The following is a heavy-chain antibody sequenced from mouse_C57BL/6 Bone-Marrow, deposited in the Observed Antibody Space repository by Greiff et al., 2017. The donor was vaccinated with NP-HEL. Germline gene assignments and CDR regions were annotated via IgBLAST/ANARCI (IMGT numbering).Heavy chain of an antibody. V-gene: IGHV14-4*01. CDR3: TRLRRDFDY. D-gene: IGHD2-4*01. Sequence: LQQSGAELVRPGASVKLSCTASGFNIKDDYMHWVKQRPEQGLEWIGWIDPENGDTEYASKFQGKATITADTSSNTAYLQLSSLTSEDTAVYYCTRLRRDFDYWGQGTTLTVSS. J-gene: IGHJ2*01. CDR1: GFNIKDDY. CDR2: IDPENGDT.